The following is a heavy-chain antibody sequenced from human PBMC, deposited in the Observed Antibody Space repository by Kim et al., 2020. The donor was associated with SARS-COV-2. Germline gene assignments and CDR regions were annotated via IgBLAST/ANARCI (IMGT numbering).Heavy chain of an antibody. CDR2: IYYSGST. D-gene: IGHD4-17*01. V-gene: IGHV4-39*01. Sequence: SETLSLTCTVSGGSISSSSYYWGWIRQPPGKGLEWIGSIYYSGSTYYNPSLKSRVTISVDTSKNQFSLKLSSVTAADTAVYYCARHEEVRWWTTVTTHVPPGFDYWGQGTLVTVSS. J-gene: IGHJ4*02. CDR3: ARHEEVRWWTTVTTHVPPGFDY. CDR1: GGSISSSSYY.